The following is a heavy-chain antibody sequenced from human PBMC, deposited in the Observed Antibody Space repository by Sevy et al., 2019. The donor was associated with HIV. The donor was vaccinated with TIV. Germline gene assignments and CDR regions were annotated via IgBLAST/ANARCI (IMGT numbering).Heavy chain of an antibody. V-gene: IGHV3-23*01. CDR3: AKGYCSGGSCPRDYYYYGMDV. CDR2: ISGSGRST. D-gene: IGHD2-15*01. Sequence: GGSLRLSCAASGFTFSGYAMHWVRQAPGKGLDWVSSISGSGRSTYYADSVEGRFTISRDNSKNTLSLQMNSLRADDTAVYYCAKGYCSGGSCPRDYYYYGMDVWGQGTTVTVSS. CDR1: GFTFSGYA. J-gene: IGHJ6*02.